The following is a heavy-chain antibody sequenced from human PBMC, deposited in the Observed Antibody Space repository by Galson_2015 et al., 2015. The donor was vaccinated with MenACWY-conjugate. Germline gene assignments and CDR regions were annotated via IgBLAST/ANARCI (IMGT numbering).Heavy chain of an antibody. V-gene: IGHV1-18*01. J-gene: IGHJ4*02. CDR2: ISPYNHGA. Sequence: SVKVSCKASGYTFPNYGFTWVRQAPGQGLEWLGWISPYNHGAKYAQKFQDRLTMTTDTSTNTAYMEVRSLRSDDTAVDYCARDFDVCYSGSLCGQPFDFWGQGTLVTVSA. D-gene: IGHD2-15*01. CDR1: GYTFPNYG. CDR3: ARDFDVCYSGSLCGQPFDF.